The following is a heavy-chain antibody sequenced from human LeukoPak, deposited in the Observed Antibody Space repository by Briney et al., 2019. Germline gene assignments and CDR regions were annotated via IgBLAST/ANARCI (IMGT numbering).Heavy chain of an antibody. CDR3: ARGSRYGDYPYYCDF. CDR1: GFTFGSYG. Sequence: PGGSLRLSCAASGFTFGSYGMHWVRQAPGKGLDWVAFVRYDGNNPYYSASVKGRFTISRDNSKNTVLLQMNNLRLEDAAVYYCARGSRYGDYPYYCDFRGHGALVTVSS. D-gene: IGHD4-17*01. J-gene: IGHJ4*01. CDR2: VRYDGNNP. V-gene: IGHV3-30*02.